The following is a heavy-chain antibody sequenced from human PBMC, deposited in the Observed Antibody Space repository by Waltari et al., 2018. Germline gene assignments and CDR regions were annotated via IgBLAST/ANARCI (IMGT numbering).Heavy chain of an antibody. CDR1: GLTFSTYT. Sequence: EVQLVESGGALVQPGGSLRLSCAASGLTFSTYTMNWVRQAPGKGLEWISFISESGVIRYYAESVKGRFTISRDNAKNSLYLQMNSLRDDDTALYYCARSSGQDKWGQGTQVTVSS. CDR3: ARSSGQDK. J-gene: IGHJ4*02. CDR2: ISESGVIR. D-gene: IGHD3-22*01. V-gene: IGHV3-48*02.